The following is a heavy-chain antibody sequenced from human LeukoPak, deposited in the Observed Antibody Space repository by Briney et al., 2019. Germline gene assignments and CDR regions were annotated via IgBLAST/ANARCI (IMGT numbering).Heavy chain of an antibody. V-gene: IGHV3-23*01. D-gene: IGHD3-22*01. CDR1: GFTFSNYG. CDR2: ITGSGGST. CDR3: ARDRLIDYNYYYMDV. Sequence: GGSLRLSCAASGFTFSNYGLSWVRQAPGKGLEWVSGITGSGGSTYYADSVKGRFTISRDNSKNTLYLQMNSLRAEDTAFYYCARDRLIDYNYYYMDVWGKGTTVTVSS. J-gene: IGHJ6*03.